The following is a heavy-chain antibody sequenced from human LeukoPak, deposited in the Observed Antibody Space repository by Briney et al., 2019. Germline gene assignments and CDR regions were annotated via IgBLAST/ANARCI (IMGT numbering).Heavy chain of an antibody. D-gene: IGHD2-8*01. Sequence: GGSLRLSCAASGFSFSSSWMTWVRQAPGKGLEWVGNIDQDGSSKYYEDSVKGRFTISRDNVKNSLYLQMNSLRADDTAVYYCARDQFTKGDYWGQGTLVTVSS. CDR2: IDQDGSSK. J-gene: IGHJ4*02. CDR3: ARDQFTKGDY. CDR1: GFSFSSSW. V-gene: IGHV3-7*01.